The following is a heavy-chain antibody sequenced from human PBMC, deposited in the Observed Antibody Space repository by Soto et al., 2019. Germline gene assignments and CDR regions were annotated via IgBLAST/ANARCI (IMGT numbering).Heavy chain of an antibody. Sequence: PSETLSLTCSVSGGSMRSFYWSWIRQPPGKGLEWIGFIYYTGGTNYNPSLKSRVTISVNTPKNQFSLKLTSATAADTAVYFCASGEGIDYWGQGVLVTVSS. V-gene: IGHV4-59*01. CDR2: IYYTGGT. CDR1: GGSMRSFY. CDR3: ASGEGIDY. J-gene: IGHJ4*02.